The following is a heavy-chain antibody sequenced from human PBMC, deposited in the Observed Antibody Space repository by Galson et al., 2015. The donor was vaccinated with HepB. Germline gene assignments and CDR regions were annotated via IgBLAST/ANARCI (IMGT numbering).Heavy chain of an antibody. CDR2: ISSSSSTI. CDR3: ARDPGYYDSSGYYFDY. D-gene: IGHD3-22*01. CDR1: GFTFSSYS. Sequence: SLRLSCAASGFTFSSYSMNWVRQAPGKGLEWVSYISSSSSTIYYADSVKGRFTISRDNAKNSLYLQMNSLRDEDTAVYYCARDPGYYDSSGYYFDYWGQGTLVTVSS. V-gene: IGHV3-48*02. J-gene: IGHJ4*02.